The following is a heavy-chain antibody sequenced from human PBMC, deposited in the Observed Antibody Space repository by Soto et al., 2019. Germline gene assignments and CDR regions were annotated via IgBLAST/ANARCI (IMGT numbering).Heavy chain of an antibody. CDR2: ISGSGGST. J-gene: IGHJ5*02. CDR3: AKVGYSYGGGRRGYNWFDP. Sequence: PGGSLRLSCAASGFTFSSYAMSWVRQAPGKGLEWVSAISGSGGSTYYADSVKGRFTISRDNSKNTLYLQMNSLRAEDTAVYYCAKVGYSYGGGRRGYNWFDPWGQGTLVTSPQ. D-gene: IGHD5-18*01. V-gene: IGHV3-23*01. CDR1: GFTFSSYA.